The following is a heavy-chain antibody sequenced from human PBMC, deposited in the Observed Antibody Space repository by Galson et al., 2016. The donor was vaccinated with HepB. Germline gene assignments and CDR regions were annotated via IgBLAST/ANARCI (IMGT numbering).Heavy chain of an antibody. CDR3: ARAGLGTKASFDY. CDR2: VHRGKI. D-gene: IGHD1/OR15-1a*01. Sequence: SETLSLTCTVSDGSTSTSSFSWGWSRQPPGKGLECIRTVHRGKIYYSPSPEGRLTIYVGMSTGLLSLKLTSLTAADTDVYYCARAGLGTKASFDYWGRGTLVAVSS. CDR1: DGSTSTSSFS. V-gene: IGHV4-39*01. J-gene: IGHJ4*02.